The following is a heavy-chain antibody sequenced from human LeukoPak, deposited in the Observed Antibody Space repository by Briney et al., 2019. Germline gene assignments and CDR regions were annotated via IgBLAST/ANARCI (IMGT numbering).Heavy chain of an antibody. J-gene: IGHJ5*02. V-gene: IGHV1-69*05. CDR3: ARGSVERWLQFGFSCFDP. CDR1: GGTFSSYA. Sequence: SVKVSCKASGGTFSSYAISWVRQAPGQGLEWMGGIIPIFGTANYAQKFQGRVTITTDESTSTAYMELSSLRSEDTAVYYCARGSVERWLQFGFSCFDPWGQGTLVTVSS. D-gene: IGHD5-24*01. CDR2: IIPIFGTA.